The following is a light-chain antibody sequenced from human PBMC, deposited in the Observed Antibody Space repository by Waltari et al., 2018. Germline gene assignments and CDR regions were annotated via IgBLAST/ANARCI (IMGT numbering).Light chain of an antibody. CDR1: SSNIGSNT. CDR3: AAWDDSLNGGV. J-gene: IGLJ3*02. V-gene: IGLV1-44*01. CDR2: SNN. Sequence: QSVLTQPPSASGTPGQRVTISCSGSSSNIGSNTVNWYQQLPGTAPKLLIYSNNPRPSGVPDRVSGSKSGPSASLAISGLQSEDEADYYCAAWDDSLNGGVFGGGTKLTVL.